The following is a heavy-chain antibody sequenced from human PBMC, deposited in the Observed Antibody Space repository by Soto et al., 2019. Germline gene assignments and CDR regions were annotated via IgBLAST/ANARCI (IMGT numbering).Heavy chain of an antibody. CDR1: GGSFSGYY. J-gene: IGHJ6*02. CDR3: ARDQIVGSLVVTPSEGHYYYYYGMDV. CDR2: INHSGST. V-gene: IGHV4-34*01. D-gene: IGHD2-21*02. Sequence: SETLSLTCAVYGGSFSGYYWSWIRQPPGKGLEWIGEINHSGSTNYNPSLKSRVTISVDTSKNQFSLKLSSVTAADTAVYYCARDQIVGSLVVTPSEGHYYYYYGMDVWGQGTTVTVSS.